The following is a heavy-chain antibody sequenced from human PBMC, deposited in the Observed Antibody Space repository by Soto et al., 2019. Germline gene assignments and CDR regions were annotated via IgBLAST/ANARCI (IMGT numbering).Heavy chain of an antibody. J-gene: IGHJ4*02. D-gene: IGHD4-17*01. Sequence: TSETLSLTCTVSGGSISSGGYYWSWIRQHPGKDLEWIGYIYYSGSTYYNPSLKSRVTISVDTSKNQFSLKLSSVTAADTAVYYCARGYGDYVCFDYWGQGTLVTVSS. CDR2: IYYSGST. CDR3: ARGYGDYVCFDY. V-gene: IGHV4-31*02. CDR1: GGSISSGGYY.